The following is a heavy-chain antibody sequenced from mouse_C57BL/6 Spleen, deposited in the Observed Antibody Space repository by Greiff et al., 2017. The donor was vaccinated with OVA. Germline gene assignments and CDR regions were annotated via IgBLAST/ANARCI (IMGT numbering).Heavy chain of an antibody. V-gene: IGHV5-17*01. J-gene: IGHJ3*01. D-gene: IGHD4-1*01. CDR1: GFTFSDYG. Sequence: EVKLMESGGGLVKPGGSLKLSCAASGFTFSDYGMHWVRQAPEKGLEWVAYISSGSSTIYYADTVKGRFTISRDNAKNTLFLQMTSLRSEDTAMYYCARDWGGTWFAYWGQGTLVTVSA. CDR2: ISSGSSTI. CDR3: ARDWGGTWFAY.